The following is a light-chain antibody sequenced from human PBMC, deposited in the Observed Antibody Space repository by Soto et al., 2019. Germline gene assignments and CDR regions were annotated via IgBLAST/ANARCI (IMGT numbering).Light chain of an antibody. V-gene: IGKV1-12*01. Sequence: DIQMTQSPSSVSASVGDRVTITCLASQGISSQLAWYQQKPGKAPNLLIYAASSLQSGVPSRFSGSGSGTDFTLTISSLQPEDFATYYCQQIYSIPLTFGGGTKVDIK. CDR3: QQIYSIPLT. CDR1: QGISSQ. CDR2: AAS. J-gene: IGKJ4*01.